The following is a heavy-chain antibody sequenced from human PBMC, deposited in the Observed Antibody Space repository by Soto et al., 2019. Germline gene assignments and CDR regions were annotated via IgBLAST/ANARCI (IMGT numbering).Heavy chain of an antibody. V-gene: IGHV3-33*01. CDR2: IWNDGSNK. D-gene: IGHD3-3*01. J-gene: IGHJ3*02. CDR3: ATELRWNEAFDM. CDR1: GFTFSDYG. Sequence: QVQLVESGGGVVQPGTSLRLSCAASGFTFSDYGMHWVRQAPGKGLEWVAMIWNDGSNKYYADSVKGRFTISRDNSKNTLYLQMNSLRAEDTAVYYCATELRWNEAFDMWGQGTMVTVSS.